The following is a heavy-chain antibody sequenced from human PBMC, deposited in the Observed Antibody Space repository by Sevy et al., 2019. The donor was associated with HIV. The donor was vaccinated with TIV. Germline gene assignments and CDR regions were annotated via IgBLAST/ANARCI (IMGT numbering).Heavy chain of an antibody. Sequence: GGSLRLSCTASGFPFSTYEMSWVRQAPGKGLEWISYISNSGTTKYYSDSVKGRFTISRDNAKKSLYLQMISLRAEDTALYYCARDLPPSATTVAHFDYWGRGTLVTVSS. CDR2: ISNSGTTK. V-gene: IGHV3-48*03. D-gene: IGHD4-17*01. J-gene: IGHJ4*02. CDR3: ARDLPPSATTVAHFDY. CDR1: GFPFSTYE.